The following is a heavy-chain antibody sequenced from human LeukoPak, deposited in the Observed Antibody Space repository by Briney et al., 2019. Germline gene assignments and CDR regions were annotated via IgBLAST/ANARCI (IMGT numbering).Heavy chain of an antibody. V-gene: IGHV1-46*01. CDR2: INPSGGST. D-gene: IGHD5-12*01. CDR1: GYTFTSYY. CDR3: ARTPYSGYDSPPFDY. Sequence: ASVKVSCKASGYTFTSYYMHWVRQAPGQGLEWMGIINPSGGSTSYAQKFQGRVTMTRDTSTSTVYMELSSLRSEDTAVYYCARTPYSGYDSPPFDYWGQGTLVTVSS. J-gene: IGHJ4*02.